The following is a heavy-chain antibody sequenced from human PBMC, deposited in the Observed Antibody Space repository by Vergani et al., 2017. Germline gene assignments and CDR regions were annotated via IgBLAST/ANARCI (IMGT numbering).Heavy chain of an antibody. D-gene: IGHD3-10*01. CDR3: ARDRSANYYGSGSPDYYYGMDV. CDR1: GFTFSTYA. V-gene: IGHV3-48*04. CDR2: ISSSGSTI. Sequence: EVQLLESGGDLVQPGGSLRLSCAASGFTFSTYAMSWIRQAPGKGLEWVSYISSSGSTIYYADSVKGRFTISRDNAKNSLYLQMNSLRAEDTAVYYCARDRSANYYGSGSPDYYYGMDVWGQGTTVTVSS. J-gene: IGHJ6*02.